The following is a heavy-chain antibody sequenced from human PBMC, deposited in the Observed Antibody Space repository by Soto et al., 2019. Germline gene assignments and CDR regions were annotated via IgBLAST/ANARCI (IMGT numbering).Heavy chain of an antibody. V-gene: IGHV4-34*01. CDR1: GGSFSGYY. Sequence: PSETLSLTCAVYGGSFSGYYWSWIRQPPGKGLEWIGQINHSGGTNYSPSLKSRVTMSVDTSKNQFSLKLSSVTAADTAVYYCASHCSSTSWLYGFQDWAQGTLVTVSS. D-gene: IGHD2-2*01. J-gene: IGHJ1*01. CDR3: ASHCSSTSWLYGFQD. CDR2: INHSGGT.